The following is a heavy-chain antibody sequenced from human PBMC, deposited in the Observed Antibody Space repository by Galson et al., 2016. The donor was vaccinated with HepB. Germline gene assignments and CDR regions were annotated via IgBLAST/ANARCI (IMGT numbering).Heavy chain of an antibody. J-gene: IGHJ5*02. CDR2: ISGSGGSS. CDR3: AKDTRSGFYSRWFDP. D-gene: IGHD3-3*01. CDR1: GFTFSSYA. Sequence: SLRLSCAASGFTFSSYAMSWVRQAPGKGLEWVSAISGSGGSSYYADSVEGRFTISRDNSKNTLYLQVNSLRVEDTALYYCAKDTRSGFYSRWFDPWGQGTLVTVSS. V-gene: IGHV3-23*01.